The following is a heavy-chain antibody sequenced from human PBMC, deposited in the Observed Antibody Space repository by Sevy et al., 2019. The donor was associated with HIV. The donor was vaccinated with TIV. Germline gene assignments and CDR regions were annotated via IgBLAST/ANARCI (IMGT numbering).Heavy chain of an antibody. CDR1: GYGYSLSDLS. D-gene: IGHD3-10*01. J-gene: IGHJ4*02. Sequence: ASVKVSCKVSGYGYSLSDLSMHWLRQAPGKGLEWMGSFDPEDGETMYAQKFLGRLTMPEDKSTNTAYMDLTGLTPEDTAVYYCATFVLRFGNSIYDSWGQGVLVTVSS. CDR2: FDPEDGET. CDR3: ATFVLRFGNSIYDS. V-gene: IGHV1-24*01.